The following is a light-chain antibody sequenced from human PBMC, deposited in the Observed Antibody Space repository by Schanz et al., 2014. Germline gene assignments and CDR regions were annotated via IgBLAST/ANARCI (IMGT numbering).Light chain of an antibody. CDR3: QSYDTSLSGRI. CDR2: GNN. V-gene: IGLV1-40*01. Sequence: QSALTQPPSVSGAPGQRVTISCTGSKSNIGARYDVHWYQHLPGAAPRLLIFGNNKRPSGVPDRFSGSKSGTSASLAITGLQAEDEADYYCQSYDTSLSGRIFGGGTKVTVL. CDR1: KSNIGARYD. J-gene: IGLJ2*01.